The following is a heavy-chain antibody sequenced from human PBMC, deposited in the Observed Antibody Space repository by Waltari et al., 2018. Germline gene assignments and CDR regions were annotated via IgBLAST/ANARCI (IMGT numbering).Heavy chain of an antibody. V-gene: IGHV3-15*01. CDR1: GFPCHYAW. D-gene: IGHD3-10*01. Sequence: ELQLVESGGGLVKPGGSLRLSCVASGFPCHYAWMAWVRQAPGKGLEWVGRIRSDTDGGTTDYAAPVKGRFTISRDDSKNMVFLQMNSLKTEDTAVYYCATDNRRYYGSGTFDYWGQGTQVTVSS. CDR2: IRSDTDGGTT. CDR3: ATDNRRYYGSGTFDY. J-gene: IGHJ4*02.